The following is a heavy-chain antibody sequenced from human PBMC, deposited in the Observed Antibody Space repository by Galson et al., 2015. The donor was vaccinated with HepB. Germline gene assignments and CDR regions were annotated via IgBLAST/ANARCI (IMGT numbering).Heavy chain of an antibody. CDR3: VRPRGAGAGDYQNWYFDL. V-gene: IGHV3-30*04. CDR2: ISYTGTYT. D-gene: IGHD4-17*01. Sequence: SLRLSCAASGFSLNYFPMHWVRQSPGKGLEWVAVISYTGTYTGYADFGRGRFTISRVNSKNALYLQMNSLRVEDTALYYCVRPRGAGAGDYQNWYFDLWGRGTLVTVSS. J-gene: IGHJ2*01. CDR1: GFSLNYFP.